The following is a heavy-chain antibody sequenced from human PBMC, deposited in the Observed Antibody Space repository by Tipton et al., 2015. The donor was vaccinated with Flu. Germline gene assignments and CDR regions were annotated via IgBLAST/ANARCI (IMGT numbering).Heavy chain of an antibody. Sequence: SLRLSCEASGFRFSSKAMSWVRQAPGKGLEWVSAISGSGGATYYADSVRGRFTISRDSSKNTLYLQMNSLRAEDTAIYYCVREVPGAMFGFDHWGQGTLVTVSS. J-gene: IGHJ4*02. CDR1: GFRFSSKA. CDR3: VREVPGAMFGFDH. V-gene: IGHV3-23*01. D-gene: IGHD3-10*02. CDR2: ISGSGGAT.